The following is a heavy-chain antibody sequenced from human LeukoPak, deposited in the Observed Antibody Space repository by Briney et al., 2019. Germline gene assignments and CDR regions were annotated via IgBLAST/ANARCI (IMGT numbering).Heavy chain of an antibody. J-gene: IGHJ4*02. D-gene: IGHD3-10*01. CDR2: INTDGSST. V-gene: IGHV3-74*01. Sequence: PGGSLTLSCAVCGFTFNSYWMHCVRHARGKGLVCVSRINTDGSSTSYAASVKGRFTISRDNAKSTLYLQMRNLRAEDTAVYYCASDSYGSGSYCNFWGQGTLVTVSS. CDR1: GFTFNSYW. CDR3: ASDSYGSGSYCNF.